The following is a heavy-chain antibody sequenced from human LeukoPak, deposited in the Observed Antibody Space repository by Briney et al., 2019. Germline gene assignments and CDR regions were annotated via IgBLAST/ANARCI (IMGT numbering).Heavy chain of an antibody. J-gene: IGHJ6*03. CDR3: ARQAFLGPGLDYYYYMDV. Sequence: SETLSLTCTVSGGSISSYYWSWIRQPPGKGLEWIGYIYTSGSTNYNPSLKSRVTISVDTSKNQFSLKLSSVTAADTAVYYCARQAFLGPGLDYYYYMDVWGKGTTVTVSS. CDR1: GGSISSYY. CDR2: IYTSGST. V-gene: IGHV4-4*09. D-gene: IGHD3-22*01.